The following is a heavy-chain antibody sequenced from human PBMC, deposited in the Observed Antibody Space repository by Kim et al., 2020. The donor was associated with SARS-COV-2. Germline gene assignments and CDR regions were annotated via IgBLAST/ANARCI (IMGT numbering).Heavy chain of an antibody. Sequence: SETLSLTCAVYGGSFSGYYWSWIRQPPGKGLEWIGEINHSGSTNYNPSLKSRVTISVDTSKNQFSLKLSSVTAADTAVYYCARATAYDSSGYYYDAFDI. CDR2: INHSGST. D-gene: IGHD3-22*01. V-gene: IGHV4-34*01. CDR3: ARATAYDSSGYYYDAFDI. CDR1: GGSFSGYY. J-gene: IGHJ3*02.